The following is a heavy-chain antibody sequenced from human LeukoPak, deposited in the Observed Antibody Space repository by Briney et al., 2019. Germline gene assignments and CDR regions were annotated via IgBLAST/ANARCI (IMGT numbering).Heavy chain of an antibody. J-gene: IGHJ4*02. V-gene: IGHV4-30-2*01. CDR3: ARSLYSSSSESFDY. CDR1: GGSISSGGYY. D-gene: IGHD6-6*01. Sequence: SETLSLTCTVSGGSISSGGYYWSWIRQPPGKGLEWIGYIYHSGSTYYNPSLKSRVTISVDRSKNQFSLKLSSVTAADTAVYYCARSLYSSSSESFDYWGQGTLVTVSS. CDR2: IYHSGST.